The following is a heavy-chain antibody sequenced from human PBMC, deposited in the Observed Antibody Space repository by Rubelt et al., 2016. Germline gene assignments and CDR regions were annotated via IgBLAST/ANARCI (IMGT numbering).Heavy chain of an antibody. Sequence: QVQLQESGPGLVKPSQTLSLTCTVSGGSISSGGYYWSWIRQHPGKGLEWIGYIYYSGSTYYNPSLKSRVTISVDTSKSQFSLKLSSVTAADTAVYYCARHSHNCSSTSCGLNWFDPWGQGTLVTVSS. CDR3: ARHSHNCSSTSCGLNWFDP. V-gene: IGHV4-31*03. D-gene: IGHD2-2*01. CDR1: GGSISSGGYY. CDR2: IYYSGST. J-gene: IGHJ5*02.